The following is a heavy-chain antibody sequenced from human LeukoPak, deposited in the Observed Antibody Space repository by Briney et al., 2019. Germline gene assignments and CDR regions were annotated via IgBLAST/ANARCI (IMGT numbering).Heavy chain of an antibody. D-gene: IGHD3-3*01. V-gene: IGHV4-34*01. CDR2: INHSGST. CDR1: GGSFSGYY. J-gene: IGHJ4*02. Sequence: PSETLSLTCAVYGGSFSGYYWSWIRQPPGKGLEWIGEINHSGSTNYNPSLKSRVTISVDTSKNQFPLKLSSVTAADTAVYYCARALTMGKAFDYWGQGTLVTVSS. CDR3: ARALTMGKAFDY.